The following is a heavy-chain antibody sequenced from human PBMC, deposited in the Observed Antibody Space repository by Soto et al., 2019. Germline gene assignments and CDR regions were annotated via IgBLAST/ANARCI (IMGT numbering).Heavy chain of an antibody. D-gene: IGHD2-8*02. Sequence: ESGPTLVNPTQTLTLTCSFSGFSLSTSGMGVGWIRQPPEKALEWLALIFWDDDKRYNPSLKSRLTIAKDTSENQVVLTLTNMDPGDTATYYCAHIYTATGGHFYFWGKGTLGTVSS. J-gene: IGHJ4*02. CDR1: GFSLSTSGMG. CDR2: IFWDDDK. CDR3: AHIYTATGGHFYF. V-gene: IGHV2-5*02.